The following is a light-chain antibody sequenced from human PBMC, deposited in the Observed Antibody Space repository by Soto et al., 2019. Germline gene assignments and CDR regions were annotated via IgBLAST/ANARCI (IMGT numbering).Light chain of an antibody. CDR3: QQRISWPLT. Sequence: EIVLKQSPATLSLSPGERATLSCRASQSVNGLLAWYQQKPGQAPRLLISDASNRATGISASFSGSGSEKDFTLTISSLEPEDFAVYYCQQRISWPLTFGGGTKVEIK. V-gene: IGKV3-11*01. CDR2: DAS. CDR1: QSVNGL. J-gene: IGKJ4*01.